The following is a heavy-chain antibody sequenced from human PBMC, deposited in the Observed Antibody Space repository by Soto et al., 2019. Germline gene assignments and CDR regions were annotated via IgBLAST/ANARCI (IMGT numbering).Heavy chain of an antibody. V-gene: IGHV4-34*09. CDR3: ARWWSGSRQGFDP. J-gene: IGHJ5*02. Sequence: TLSLTCAVYGGSFSGYSWTWIRQPPGTGLEWIGEINHTGSTNYNPSLKSRVTISVDTSKNQFSLKLSSVTAADTAVYYCARWWSGSRQGFDPWGQGTLVTVSS. CDR2: INHTGST. D-gene: IGHD3-3*01. CDR1: GGSFSGYS.